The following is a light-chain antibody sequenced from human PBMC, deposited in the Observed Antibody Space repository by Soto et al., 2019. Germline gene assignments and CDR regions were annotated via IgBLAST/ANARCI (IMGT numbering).Light chain of an antibody. V-gene: IGKV3-11*01. Sequence: EIVLTQSPATLSLSPGERATLSCRASQSVSSYLAWYQQKPGQAPRLLIYDASNRATGIPARFSGSGSETDFTLTISSREPEDFAVFYCQQRSNWFLTFGGGTKVEIK. CDR1: QSVSSY. J-gene: IGKJ4*01. CDR2: DAS. CDR3: QQRSNWFLT.